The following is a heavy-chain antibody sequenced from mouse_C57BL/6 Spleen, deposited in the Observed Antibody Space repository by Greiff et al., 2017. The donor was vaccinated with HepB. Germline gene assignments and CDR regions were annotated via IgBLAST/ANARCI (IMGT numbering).Heavy chain of an antibody. CDR1: GFTFSSYT. V-gene: IGHV5-9*01. CDR3: ARDDGYYDAMDY. CDR2: ISGGGGNT. Sequence: EVQGVESGGGLVKPGGSLKLSCAASGFTFSSYTMSWVRQTPEKRLEWVATISGGGGNTYYPDSVKGRFTISRDNAKNTLYLQMSSLRSEDTALYYCARDDGYYDAMDYWGQGTSVTVSS. J-gene: IGHJ4*01. D-gene: IGHD2-3*01.